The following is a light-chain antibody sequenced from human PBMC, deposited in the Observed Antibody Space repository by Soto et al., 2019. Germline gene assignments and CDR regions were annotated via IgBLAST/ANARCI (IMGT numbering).Light chain of an antibody. J-gene: IGKJ1*01. CDR3: QQTYSTPRT. V-gene: IGKV1-39*01. Sequence: EIQMTQSPSSLSASVGDRVTITCRASQSISTYLNWYQQKPGKAPKLLIYAASSLQSGVPSRFSGSGSGTDFTDFTLTISSLQPEDFATYYCQQTYSTPRTFGQGTKVEIK. CDR1: QSISTY. CDR2: AAS.